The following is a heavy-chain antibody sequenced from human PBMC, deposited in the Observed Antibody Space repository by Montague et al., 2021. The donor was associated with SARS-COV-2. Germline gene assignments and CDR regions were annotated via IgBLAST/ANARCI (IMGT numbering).Heavy chain of an antibody. J-gene: IGHJ6*02. D-gene: IGHD3-3*01. V-gene: IGHV4-34*01. CDR3: AGDQAVLEWIWYGMDV. Sequence: SETLSLTCAVYGGSFSTYYCAWIRQSPGKGLEWIGNINHSGNTNYNPSPKSRVSISVNTSSSQFSLYLTSVTAADAAVYYCAGDQAVLEWIWYGMDVWGPGTTVTVSS. CDR2: INHSGNT. CDR1: GGSFSTYY.